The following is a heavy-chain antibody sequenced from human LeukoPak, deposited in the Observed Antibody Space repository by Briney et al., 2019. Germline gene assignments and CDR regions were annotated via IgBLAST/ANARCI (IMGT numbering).Heavy chain of an antibody. CDR3: ARYGMDV. CDR2: INPNSGGT. Sequence: ASVRVSSAASGYTFTVYYMRGVRQTPGQGLEWMGWINPNSGGTNYAQKFQGRVTMTRDTSISTAYMELSRLRSDDTAVYYCARYGMDVWGQGTTVTVSS. CDR1: GYTFTVYY. V-gene: IGHV1-2*02. J-gene: IGHJ6*02.